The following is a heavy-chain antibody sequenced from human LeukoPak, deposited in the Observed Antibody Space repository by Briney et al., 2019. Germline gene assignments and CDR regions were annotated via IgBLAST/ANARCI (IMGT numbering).Heavy chain of an antibody. D-gene: IGHD4-23*01. CDR1: GFTFSSYA. CDR3: AKPLEKYTYGGNFDY. J-gene: IGHJ4*02. Sequence: PGGSLRLFCEASGFTFSSYAMSWVRQAPGKGLAWVSVISSSADSTYYADSVKGRFTISRDNSKNTLYLQMNNLRAEDTAVYYCAKPLEKYTYGGNFDYWGQGILVTVSS. V-gene: IGHV3-23*01. CDR2: ISSSADST.